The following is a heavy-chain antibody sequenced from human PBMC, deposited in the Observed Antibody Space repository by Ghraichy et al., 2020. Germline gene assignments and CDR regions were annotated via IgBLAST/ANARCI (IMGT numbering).Heavy chain of an antibody. CDR1: GGSISSYY. CDR3: ARQSTTHYDFWSGGGRAFDI. D-gene: IGHD3-3*01. CDR2: IYYSGST. J-gene: IGHJ3*02. V-gene: IGHV4-59*08. Sequence: SETLSLTCTVSGGSISSYYWSWIRQPPGKGLEWIGYIYYSGSTNYNPSLKSRVTISVDTSKNQFSLKLSSVTAADTAVYYCARQSTTHYDFWSGGGRAFDIWGQGTMVTVSS.